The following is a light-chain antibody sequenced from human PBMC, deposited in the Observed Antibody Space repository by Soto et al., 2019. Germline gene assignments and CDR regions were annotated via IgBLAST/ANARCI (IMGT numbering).Light chain of an antibody. Sequence: DIQMTQSPSTLSASVGDRVTITCRASQSFSSWLAWYQQKPGKAPTLLIYGASNLESGVPSRFSGSESGTEFTLTITSLQPDDFATYYCQQYNSYPWTFGQGTEVEIK. V-gene: IGKV1-5*01. CDR2: GAS. CDR3: QQYNSYPWT. J-gene: IGKJ1*01. CDR1: QSFSSW.